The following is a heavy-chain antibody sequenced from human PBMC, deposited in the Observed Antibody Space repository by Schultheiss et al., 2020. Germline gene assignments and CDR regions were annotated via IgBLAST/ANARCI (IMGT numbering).Heavy chain of an antibody. V-gene: IGHV5-51*01. J-gene: IGHJ4*02. CDR1: GYSFTSYW. CDR2: IYPGDSDT. CDR3: ARDHPMIYGDHGGRLHFDY. D-gene: IGHD4-17*01. Sequence: VESLKISCKGSGYSFTSYWIGWVRQMPGKGLEWMGIIYPGDSDTRYSPSFQGQVTISADKSISTAYLQWSSLKASDTAMYYCARDHPMIYGDHGGRLHFDYWGQGTLVTV.